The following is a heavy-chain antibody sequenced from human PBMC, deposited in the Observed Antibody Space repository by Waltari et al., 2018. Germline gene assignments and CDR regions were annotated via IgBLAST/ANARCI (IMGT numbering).Heavy chain of an antibody. CDR2: IKNDGSGP. V-gene: IGHV3-74*01. CDR1: GSSSNNFW. CDR3: VRAYYDGRLDY. Sequence: EVQLVESGGGLVQPGGSLRPSCAASGSSSNNFWMHWVRQDAGKGLMWVSRIKNDGSGPIYAESLKGRFTISRDNAKNTLYLQMNSLRPEDTAVYYCVRAYYDGRLDYWGQGTLVTASS. D-gene: IGHD3-22*01. J-gene: IGHJ4*01.